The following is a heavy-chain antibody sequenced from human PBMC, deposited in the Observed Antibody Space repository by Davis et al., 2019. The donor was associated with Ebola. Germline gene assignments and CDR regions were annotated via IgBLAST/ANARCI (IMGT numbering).Heavy chain of an antibody. J-gene: IGHJ4*02. CDR1: GYSFTSYW. CDR3: ARQQDILTGSPTVDY. V-gene: IGHV5-51*01. D-gene: IGHD3-9*01. Sequence: GESLKISCKGSGYSFTSYWIGWVRQMPGKGLEWMGIIYPGDSDTRYSPSFQGQVTISADKSISTAYLQWSSLKASDTAMYYCARQQDILTGSPTVDYWGQGTLVTVSS. CDR2: IYPGDSDT.